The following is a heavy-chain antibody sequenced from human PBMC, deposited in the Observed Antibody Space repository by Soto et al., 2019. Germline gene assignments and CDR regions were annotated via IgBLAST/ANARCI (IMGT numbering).Heavy chain of an antibody. D-gene: IGHD6-19*01. CDR2: ISSSSSTI. V-gene: IGHV3-48*01. CDR1: GFTFSSYS. CDR3: ASLSGYSSGWYSNWFDP. J-gene: IGHJ5*02. Sequence: GGSLRLSCAASGFTFSSYSMNWVRQAPGKGLEWVSYISSSSSTIYYADSVKGRFTISRDNAKNSLYLQMNSLRAEDTAVYYCASLSGYSSGWYSNWFDPWGQGTLVTVSS.